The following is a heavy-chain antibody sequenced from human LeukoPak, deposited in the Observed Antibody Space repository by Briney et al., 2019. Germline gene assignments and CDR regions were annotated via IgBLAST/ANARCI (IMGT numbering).Heavy chain of an antibody. V-gene: IGHV5-51*01. Sequence: GESLKISCKGSGYSFTSYWIDWVRQMPGKGLEWMGVIYPGDSDTRYSPSFQGQVTISADKSISTAHLQWSSLKASDTAMYYCARGSAAADYYFDCWGQGTLVTVSS. J-gene: IGHJ4*02. CDR1: GYSFTSYW. D-gene: IGHD6-13*01. CDR2: IYPGDSDT. CDR3: ARGSAAADYYFDC.